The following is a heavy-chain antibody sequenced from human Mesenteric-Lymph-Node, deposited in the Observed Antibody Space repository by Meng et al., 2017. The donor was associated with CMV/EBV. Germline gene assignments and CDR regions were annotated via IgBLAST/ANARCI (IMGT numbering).Heavy chain of an antibody. J-gene: IGHJ3*02. Sequence: ASVKVSCKASGYTFTRFVINWVRQAPGQGLEWMGWISPKNGNRKSAQHLQGRVIMTTDTSTSTAYMELRSLRSDDTAVYYCARDTAAYAFDIWGQGTMVTVSS. D-gene: IGHD2-15*01. CDR3: ARDTAAYAFDI. CDR1: GYTFTRFV. CDR2: ISPKNGNR. V-gene: IGHV1-18*01.